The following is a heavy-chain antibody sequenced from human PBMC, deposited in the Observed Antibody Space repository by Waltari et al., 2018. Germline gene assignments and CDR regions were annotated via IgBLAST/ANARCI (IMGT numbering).Heavy chain of an antibody. CDR1: GFTFSRYW. J-gene: IGHJ4*02. CDR2: INYDGSQK. Sequence: EVQLVESGGGLVQRGGSLRLSCGASGFTFSRYWMSWVRQTPGKGLEWVANINYDGSQKYYVDSVKGRFTISRDNAKNSVYLQMNSLRVEDTAVYYCAKSRGFEYWGQGTLITVSS. D-gene: IGHD2-2*01. V-gene: IGHV3-7*01. CDR3: AKSRGFEY.